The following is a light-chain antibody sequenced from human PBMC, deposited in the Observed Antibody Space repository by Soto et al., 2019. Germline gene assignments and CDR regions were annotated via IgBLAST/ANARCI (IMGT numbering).Light chain of an antibody. CDR2: SAS. CDR1: QSVTSNY. CDR3: QQYCSLPIT. J-gene: IGKJ5*01. Sequence: EIVLTQSPGTLSLSPGERATLSCRTSQSVTSNYFAWYQQKPGQAPRLLIYSASSRATCIPDRFSVSGSGTDFTLTLSRLEPEDFAVYYCQQYCSLPITFGQGTRLEIQ. V-gene: IGKV3-20*01.